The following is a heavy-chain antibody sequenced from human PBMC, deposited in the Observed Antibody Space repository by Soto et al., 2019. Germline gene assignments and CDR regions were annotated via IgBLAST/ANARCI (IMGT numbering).Heavy chain of an antibody. Sequence: ASVKVSCKASGYTFTRYGIGWGRQAPGQGLEWMGWINTYNGNTNYAQNVQGRVTLTTDTSTSTAYMELRSLRSNDTAIYYCAMVDVYVXPSPQDVXGQGTTVTVSS. CDR3: AMVDVYVXPSPQDV. V-gene: IGHV1-18*01. CDR2: INTYNGNT. CDR1: GYTFTRYG. J-gene: IGHJ6*02. D-gene: IGHD3-16*01.